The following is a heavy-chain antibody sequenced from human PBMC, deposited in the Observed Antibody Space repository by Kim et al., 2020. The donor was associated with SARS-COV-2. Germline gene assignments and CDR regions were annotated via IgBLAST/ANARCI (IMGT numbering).Heavy chain of an antibody. CDR3: ASPKTTVTNTFQH. V-gene: IGHV3-21*01. Sequence: GGSLRLSCAASGFTFSSYSMNWVRQAPGKGLEWVSSISSSSSYIYYADSVKGRFTISRDNAKNSLYLQMNSLRAEDTAVYYCASPKTTVTNTFQHWGQGTLVTVSS. CDR2: ISSSSSYI. D-gene: IGHD4-4*01. J-gene: IGHJ1*01. CDR1: GFTFSSYS.